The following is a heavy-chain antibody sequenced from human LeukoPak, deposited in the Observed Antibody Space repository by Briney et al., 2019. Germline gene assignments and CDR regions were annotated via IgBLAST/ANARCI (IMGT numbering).Heavy chain of an antibody. CDR1: GYTFTSYD. D-gene: IGHD3-16*01. Sequence: ASVKVSCKASGYTFTSYDINWVRQATGQGLEWMGWISAYNGNTNYAQKLQGRVTMTTDTSTSTAYMELRSLRSDDTAVYYCARALLRLGELPPRDLFDYWGQGTLVTVSS. CDR2: ISAYNGNT. J-gene: IGHJ4*02. CDR3: ARALLRLGELPPRDLFDY. V-gene: IGHV1-18*01.